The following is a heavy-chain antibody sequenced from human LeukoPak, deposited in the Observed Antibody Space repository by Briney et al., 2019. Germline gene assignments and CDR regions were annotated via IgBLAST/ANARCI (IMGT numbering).Heavy chain of an antibody. V-gene: IGHV1-2*02. Sequence: GASVKVSCKASGYTFTGYYMHWVRQAPGQGLEWMGWINPNSGGTNYAQKFQGRVTMTRDTSISTAYMELSRLRSDDTAVYYCARGGDYYDSSGYYSDQNDAFDIWGQGTMVTVSS. CDR1: GYTFTGYY. J-gene: IGHJ3*02. CDR3: ARGGDYYDSSGYYSDQNDAFDI. CDR2: INPNSGGT. D-gene: IGHD3-22*01.